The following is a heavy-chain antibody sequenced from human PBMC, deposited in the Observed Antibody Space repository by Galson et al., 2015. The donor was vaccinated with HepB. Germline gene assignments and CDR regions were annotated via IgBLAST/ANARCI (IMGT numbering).Heavy chain of an antibody. CDR1: GFTFSSYG. Sequence: SLRLSCAASGFTFSSYGVHWVRQAPGKGLEWVAVIWYDGSNVYYPDSVKGRFTISRDNSKNTLYLQVNRLRAEDTAVYYCARGSGQSGSFDYWGQGTLVTVSS. CDR3: ARGSGQSGSFDY. D-gene: IGHD5-12*01. CDR2: IWYDGSNV. J-gene: IGHJ4*02. V-gene: IGHV3-33*01.